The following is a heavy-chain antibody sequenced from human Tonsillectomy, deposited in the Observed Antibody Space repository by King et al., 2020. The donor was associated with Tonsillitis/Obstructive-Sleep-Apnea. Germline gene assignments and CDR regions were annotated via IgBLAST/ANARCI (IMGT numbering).Heavy chain of an antibody. CDR2: IGYDVSNK. D-gene: IGHD6-13*01. V-gene: IGHV3-33*01. CDR3: ARDQQGIAAAGLDY. CDR1: GFSFSSYG. Sequence: QLVQSGGGVVQPGRSLRLSCAASGFSFSSYGMHWVRQVPGKGLEWVAVIGYDVSNKFYADSVKGRFTISRDNSKNMMSWQMNSLRAEDMAVYYCARDQQGIAAAGLDYWGQGTLVTVSS. J-gene: IGHJ4*02.